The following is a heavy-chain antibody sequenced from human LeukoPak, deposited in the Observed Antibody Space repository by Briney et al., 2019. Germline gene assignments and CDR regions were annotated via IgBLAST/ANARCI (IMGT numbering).Heavy chain of an antibody. CDR1: GGTFSSYT. Sequence: SVKVSCKASGGTFSSYTISWVRQAPGQGLEWMGRIIPILGIANYAQKFQGRVTITADKSTSTAYMELSSLRPEDTAVYYCARTGYCSSTSCYAWFDPWGQGTLVTVSS. CDR3: ARTGYCSSTSCYAWFDP. J-gene: IGHJ5*02. D-gene: IGHD2-2*01. V-gene: IGHV1-69*02. CDR2: IIPILGIA.